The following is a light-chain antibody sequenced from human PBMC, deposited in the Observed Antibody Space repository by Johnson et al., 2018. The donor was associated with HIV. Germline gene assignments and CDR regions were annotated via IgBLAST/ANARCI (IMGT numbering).Light chain of an antibody. CDR1: SSNIGNNY. J-gene: IGLJ1*01. CDR3: GTWDTSLSAGGV. V-gene: IGLV1-51*02. Sequence: QSVLTQPPSVSAAPGQKVTISCSGSSSNIGNNYVSWYQQLPGTAPKLLIYENNKRPSGIPDRFSGSKSGTSATLGITGLQTGDEAYYYCGTWDTSLSAGGVFGTGTKVIVL. CDR2: ENN.